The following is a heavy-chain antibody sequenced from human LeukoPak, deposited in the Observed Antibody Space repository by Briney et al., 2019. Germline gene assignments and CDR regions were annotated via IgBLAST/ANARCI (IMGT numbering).Heavy chain of an antibody. CDR1: GGSISNYY. Sequence: SETLSLTCTVSGGSISNYYWGWIRQPPGKGLEWIGYIYYSGSTNYNPSLRSRVTMSVDTSKNQFSLEMSSVTAADTAVYYCASGTRGSGTCAFNYWGQGTLVTVPS. V-gene: IGHV4-59*01. J-gene: IGHJ4*02. CDR3: ASGTRGSGTCAFNY. D-gene: IGHD3-10*01. CDR2: IYYSGST.